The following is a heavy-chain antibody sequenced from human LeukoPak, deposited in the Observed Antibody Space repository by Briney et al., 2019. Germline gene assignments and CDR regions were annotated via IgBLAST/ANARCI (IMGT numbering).Heavy chain of an antibody. V-gene: IGHV3-23*01. Sequence: GGSLRLSCAASGFTFSRYGMQWVRQAPGKGLEWVSTISGSGGNTYYADSVKGRFTISRDTSKNTLYLQMNSPRAEDTAVYYCAKDMYYDSSGPVFDYWGQGTLVTVSS. J-gene: IGHJ4*02. CDR1: GFTFSRYG. CDR2: ISGSGGNT. CDR3: AKDMYYDSSGPVFDY. D-gene: IGHD3-22*01.